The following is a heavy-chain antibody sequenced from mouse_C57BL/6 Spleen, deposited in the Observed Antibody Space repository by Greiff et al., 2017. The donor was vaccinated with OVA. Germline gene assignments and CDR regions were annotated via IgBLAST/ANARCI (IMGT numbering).Heavy chain of an antibody. J-gene: IGHJ4*01. V-gene: IGHV7-3*01. CDR3: ARDHGSSYGYYAMDY. D-gene: IGHD1-1*01. CDR1: GFTFTDYY. CDR2: IRNKANGYTT. Sequence: EVKLVESGGGLVQPGGSLSLSCAASGFTFTDYYMSWVRQPPGKALEWLGFIRNKANGYTTEYSASVKGRFTISRDKSQSILYLQMNALRAEDSATYYCARDHGSSYGYYAMDYWGQGTSVTVSA.